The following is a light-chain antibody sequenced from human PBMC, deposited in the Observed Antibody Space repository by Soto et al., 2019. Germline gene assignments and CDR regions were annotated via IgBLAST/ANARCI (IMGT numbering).Light chain of an antibody. V-gene: IGLV1-40*01. Sequence: QAVVTQPPSVSGAPGQRVTISCTGSSSNIVAIYDVHWYQQLPGTAPKLLIYGNTNRPSGVPDRFSGSKSGTSASLAITGLQAEDEADYYCQSYDSSLSGGVFGGGTKLTVL. J-gene: IGLJ3*02. CDR2: GNT. CDR3: QSYDSSLSGGV. CDR1: SSNIVAIYD.